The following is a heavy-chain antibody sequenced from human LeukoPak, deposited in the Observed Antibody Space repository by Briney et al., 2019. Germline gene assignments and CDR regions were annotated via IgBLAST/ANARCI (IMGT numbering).Heavy chain of an antibody. V-gene: IGHV4-34*01. D-gene: IGHD3-10*01. CDR1: GGSFSGYY. CDR3: ARGPGRSITMVRGVITPPDY. J-gene: IGHJ4*02. Sequence: SETLSLTCAVYGGSFSGYYWSWIRQPPGKGLEWIGEINHSGSTNYNPSLKSRVTISVDTSKNQFSLKLSSVTAADTAVYYCARGPGRSITMVRGVITPPDYWGQGTLVTVSS. CDR2: INHSGST.